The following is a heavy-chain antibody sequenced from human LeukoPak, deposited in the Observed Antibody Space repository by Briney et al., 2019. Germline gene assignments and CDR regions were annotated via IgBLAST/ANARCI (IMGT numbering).Heavy chain of an antibody. D-gene: IGHD6-19*01. CDR3: AGRTKQTTQWLVVWAATSGALDY. Sequence: PSETVSLTCTISGASISTNNYWGWIRQPPGKGLEWIGEINHSGSTNYNPSLKSRVTISVDTSKNQFSLKLSSVTAADTAVYYCAGRTKQTTQWLVVWAATSGALDYWGQGTLVTVSS. J-gene: IGHJ4*02. CDR2: INHSGST. CDR1: GASISTNNY. V-gene: IGHV4-34*01.